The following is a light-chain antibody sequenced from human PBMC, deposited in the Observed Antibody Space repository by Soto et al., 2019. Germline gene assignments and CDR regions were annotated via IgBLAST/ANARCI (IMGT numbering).Light chain of an antibody. CDR3: QQYDSYRT. V-gene: IGKV1-5*01. CDR1: QNVSTW. CDR2: DVS. J-gene: IGKJ1*01. Sequence: DIPMTQSPSTLSASVGDRVTITCRASQNVSTWLAWYQHKPRKAPKLLLFDVSNLESGVPSRFNGSGSGTEFTLTISSLQSDDFATYYCQQYDSYRTFGQGTKVETK.